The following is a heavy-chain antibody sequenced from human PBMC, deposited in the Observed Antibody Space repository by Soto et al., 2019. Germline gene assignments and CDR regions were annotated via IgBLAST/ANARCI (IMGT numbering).Heavy chain of an antibody. J-gene: IGHJ6*02. V-gene: IGHV4-34*01. CDR2: INHSGST. Sequence: SETLSLTCAVYGGSFSGYYWSWIRQPPGKGLEWIGEINHSGSTNYNPSLKSRVTISVDTSKNQFSLKLSSVTAADTAVYYCARGGGYCTNCVCYGRYYYYYGMDVWGQGTTVTVSS. CDR3: ARGGGYCTNCVCYGRYYYYYGMDV. D-gene: IGHD2-8*01. CDR1: GGSFSGYY.